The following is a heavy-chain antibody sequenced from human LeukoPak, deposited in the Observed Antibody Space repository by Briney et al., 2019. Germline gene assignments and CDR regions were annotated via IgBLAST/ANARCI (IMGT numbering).Heavy chain of an antibody. CDR3: ARESPVATGVFDY. D-gene: IGHD5-12*01. J-gene: IGHJ4*02. Sequence: PSETLSLTCTVSGGSISSSSYYWGWIRQPPGKGLEWIGSIYYSGSTYYNPSLKSRVTISVDTSKNQFSLKLSSVTAADTAVYYCARESPVATGVFDYWGQGTLVTVSS. CDR2: IYYSGST. V-gene: IGHV4-39*07. CDR1: GGSISSSSYY.